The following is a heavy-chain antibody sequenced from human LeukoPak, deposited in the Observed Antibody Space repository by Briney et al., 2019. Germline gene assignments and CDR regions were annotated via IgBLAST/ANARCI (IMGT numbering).Heavy chain of an antibody. D-gene: IGHD3-3*01. CDR1: GGSISSYY. CDR2: IYYSGST. CDR3: AGLSITIFGVADY. V-gene: IGHV4-59*01. Sequence: SETLSLTCTVSGGSISSYYWSWIRQPPGKGLEWIGYIYYSGSTNYNPSLKSRVTISVDTSKSQFSLRLISVTAADTAVYYCAGLSITIFGVADYWGQGTLVTVSS. J-gene: IGHJ4*02.